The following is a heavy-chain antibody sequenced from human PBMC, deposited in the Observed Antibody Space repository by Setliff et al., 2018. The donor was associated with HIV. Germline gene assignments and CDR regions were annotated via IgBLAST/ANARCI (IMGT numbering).Heavy chain of an antibody. CDR1: GYTFTTYG. D-gene: IGHD3-16*01. V-gene: IGHV1-18*01. Sequence: ASVKVSCKASGYTFTTYGISWVRQAPGHGLEWMGWISPNFGHTKYAQRFLDRVTMTIDTATSRAYMELRSLRSDDTAVYYCARGTLYYDYVWGTPFPFDYWGQGTLVTVSS. CDR3: ARGTLYYDYVWGTPFPFDY. CDR2: ISPNFGHT. J-gene: IGHJ4*02.